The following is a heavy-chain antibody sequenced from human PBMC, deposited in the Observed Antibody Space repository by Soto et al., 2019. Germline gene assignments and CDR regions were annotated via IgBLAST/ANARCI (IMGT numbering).Heavy chain of an antibody. Sequence: QVQLVQSGAEVKKPGSSVKVSCKASGGTFSSYTISWVRQAPGQGLEWMGRIIPILGIANYAQKFQGRVTITADKSTSTGYMELSSLRSEDTAVYYCASVAVVVPAASLSFDYWGQGTLVTVSS. V-gene: IGHV1-69*02. D-gene: IGHD2-2*01. J-gene: IGHJ4*02. CDR2: IIPILGIA. CDR3: ASVAVVVPAASLSFDY. CDR1: GGTFSSYT.